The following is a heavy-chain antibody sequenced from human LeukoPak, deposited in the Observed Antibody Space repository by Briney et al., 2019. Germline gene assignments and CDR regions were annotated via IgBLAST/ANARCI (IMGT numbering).Heavy chain of an antibody. CDR3: ARGPNDDYGDY. CDR2: ISYDGSNK. V-gene: IGHV3-30*19. J-gene: IGHJ4*02. D-gene: IGHD1-1*01. Sequence: GGSLRLSCAASGFTFSSYGMHWVRQAPGKGLEWVAVISYDGSNKFYADSVKGRFTISRDYSKNTLYLQMNSLRAEDTAMYYCARGPNDDYGDYWGQGTLVTVSS. CDR1: GFTFSSYG.